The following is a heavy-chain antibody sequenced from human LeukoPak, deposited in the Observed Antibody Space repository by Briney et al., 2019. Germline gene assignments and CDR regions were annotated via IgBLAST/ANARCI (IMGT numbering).Heavy chain of an antibody. CDR1: GFTFSSYW. V-gene: IGHV3-74*01. J-gene: IGHJ6*03. D-gene: IGHD6-13*01. Sequence: GGSLRLSCAASGFTFSSYWMHWVRQAPGKGLVWVSRINSDGNSTNYADSVKGRFTISRDNAKNSLYLQMNSLRAEDTAVYYCARFSAAAGQYYYYYYYMDVWGKGTTVTVSS. CDR2: INSDGNST. CDR3: ARFSAAAGQYYYYYYYMDV.